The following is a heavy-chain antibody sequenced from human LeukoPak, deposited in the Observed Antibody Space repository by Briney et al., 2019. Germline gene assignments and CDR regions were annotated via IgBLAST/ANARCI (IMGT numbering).Heavy chain of an antibody. D-gene: IGHD4-17*01. CDR2: IKQDGSEK. CDR3: ARASPNTVTTLQYFDY. CDR1: GFTFSSYW. J-gene: IGHJ4*02. Sequence: PGGSLRLSCAASGFTFSSYWMSWVRQAPGKGLEWVANIKQDGSEKYYVDSVKGRFTISRDNAKNSLYLQMNSLRAEDTAVYYCARASPNTVTTLQYFDYWGQGTLVTVSS. V-gene: IGHV3-7*01.